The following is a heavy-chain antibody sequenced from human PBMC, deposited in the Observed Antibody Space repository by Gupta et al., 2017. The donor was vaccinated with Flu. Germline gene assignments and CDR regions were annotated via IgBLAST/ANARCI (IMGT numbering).Heavy chain of an antibody. V-gene: IGHV4-61*02. J-gene: IGHJ4*02. D-gene: IGHD6-19*01. CDR1: GGSISSGSYY. Sequence: QVQLQESGPGLVKPSQTLSLTCTVSGGSISSGSYYWSWIRQPAGKGLQWIGRIYTSGSTNYHPSLKSRVTITVDTSKNQFSLKLSSVTAADTAVYYCARDGVAGTHWGQGTLVTVSS. CDR2: IYTSGST. CDR3: ARDGVAGTH.